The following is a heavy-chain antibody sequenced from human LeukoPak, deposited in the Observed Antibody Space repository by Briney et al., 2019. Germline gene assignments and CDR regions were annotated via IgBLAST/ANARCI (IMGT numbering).Heavy chain of an antibody. J-gene: IGHJ4*02. V-gene: IGHV1-18*01. CDR3: ARDGDKQWLVLSFDY. Sequence: ASVKVSCKASGYTFTSYGISWVRQAPGQGLEWMGWISAYNGNTNYAQKLQGRVTMTTDTSTSTAYMELRSLRSDDTAVYYCARDGDKQWLVLSFDYWGQGTLVTVSS. CDR1: GYTFTSYG. CDR2: ISAYNGNT. D-gene: IGHD6-19*01.